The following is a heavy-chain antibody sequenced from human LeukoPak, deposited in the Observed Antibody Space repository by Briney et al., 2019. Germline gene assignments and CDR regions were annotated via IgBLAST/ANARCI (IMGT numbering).Heavy chain of an antibody. J-gene: IGHJ4*02. D-gene: IGHD3-9*01. Sequence: PSETLSLTCTVSGYSISSGYYWGWIRQPPGKGLEWIGSIYHSGSTYYNPSLKSRVTISVDTSKNQFSLKLSSVTAADTAVYYCARDPRGILSGYDFDYWGQGTLVTVSS. V-gene: IGHV4-38-2*02. CDR2: IYHSGST. CDR1: GYSISSGYY. CDR3: ARDPRGILSGYDFDY.